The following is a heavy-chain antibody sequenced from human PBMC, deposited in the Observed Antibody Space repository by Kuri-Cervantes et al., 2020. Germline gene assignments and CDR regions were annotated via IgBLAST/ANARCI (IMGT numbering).Heavy chain of an antibody. V-gene: IGHV4-34*01. CDR1: GGSLSGYY. Sequence: GSLRLSCAVYGGSLSGYYWSWIRQPPGKGLEWIGEINHSGSTKYNPSLKSRVTISVDTSKNQFSLKLSSVTAADTAVYYCARGLGVRTVTLSRYYYMDVWGKGTTVTVSS. D-gene: IGHD4-17*01. CDR2: INHSGST. CDR3: ARGLGVRTVTLSRYYYMDV. J-gene: IGHJ6*03.